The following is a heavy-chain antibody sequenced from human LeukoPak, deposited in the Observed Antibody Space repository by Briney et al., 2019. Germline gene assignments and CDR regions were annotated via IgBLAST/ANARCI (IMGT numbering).Heavy chain of an antibody. CDR1: GYTFTSYG. CDR3: ATSIPAANYYFDY. CDR2: ISAYNGNT. V-gene: IGHV1-18*01. J-gene: IGHJ4*02. Sequence: GASVKVSCKASGYTFTSYGISWVRQAPGQGLEWMGWISAYNGNTNYAQKLQGRVTMTTDTSTSTAYMELSSLRSEDTAVYYCATSIPAANYYFDYWGQGTLVTVSS. D-gene: IGHD2-2*01.